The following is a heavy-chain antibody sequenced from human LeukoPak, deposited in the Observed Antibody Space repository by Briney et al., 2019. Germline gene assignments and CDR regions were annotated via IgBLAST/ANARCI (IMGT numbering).Heavy chain of an antibody. CDR1: GFTFDDYG. CDR3: ARTREGGSTLAIDY. CDR2: INWNGGST. Sequence: GGSLRLSGAASGFTFDDYGMSWGRQAPGKGLEWVSGINWNGGSTGYADSLKGRFTIPRDNAKNSLYLQMTSLRAEDTALYHCARTREGGSTLAIDYWGQGTLVTVSS. V-gene: IGHV3-20*01. D-gene: IGHD2/OR15-2a*01. J-gene: IGHJ4*02.